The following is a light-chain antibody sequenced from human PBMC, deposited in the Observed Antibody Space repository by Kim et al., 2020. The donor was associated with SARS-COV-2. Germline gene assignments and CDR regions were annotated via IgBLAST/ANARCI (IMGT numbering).Light chain of an antibody. CDR2: KAS. V-gene: IGKV1-5*03. CDR3: QQYYSQGT. Sequence: DIQMTQSPSTLSASVGDRVTITCRASQSISSWLAWYQQKPGKAPKLLIYKASNLESGVPSRFSGGGSGTEFSLTISSLQPDDFATYFCQQYYSQGTFGQGTKVEIK. J-gene: IGKJ1*01. CDR1: QSISSW.